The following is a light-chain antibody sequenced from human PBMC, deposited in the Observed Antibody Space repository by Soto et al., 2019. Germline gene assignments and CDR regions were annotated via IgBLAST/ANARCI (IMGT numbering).Light chain of an antibody. J-gene: IGKJ4*01. CDR1: QSISSW. V-gene: IGKV1-5*01. CDR2: DAS. CDR3: QQYSTYPLT. Sequence: DIQMTHSPSTLSASVGDSFPITCRASQSISSWLAWYQQKPGRAAKLLIYDASSLESGVPSRLSGGGSGTEFTLTISSLQPDDFATYYCQQYSTYPLTFGGGTKVDIK.